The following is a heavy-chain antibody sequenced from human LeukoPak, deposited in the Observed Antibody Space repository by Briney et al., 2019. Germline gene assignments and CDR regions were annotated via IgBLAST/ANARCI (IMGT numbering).Heavy chain of an antibody. Sequence: GGSLRLSCVVSGMSLTNYGMTWVRQAPGKGLEWVSYISERGGSITYADSVKGRFTMSRDTSLNTLYLQMNNLRAEDTAVYFCAKRGVVIRGILVIGYHQEAYHYDFWGQGVLVTVSS. D-gene: IGHD3-10*01. CDR3: AKRGVVIRGILVIGYHQEAYHYDF. J-gene: IGHJ4*02. CDR1: GMSLTNYG. CDR2: ISERGGSI. V-gene: IGHV3-23*01.